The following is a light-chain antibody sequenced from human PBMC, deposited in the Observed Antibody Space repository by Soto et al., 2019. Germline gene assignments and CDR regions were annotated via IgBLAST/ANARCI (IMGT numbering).Light chain of an antibody. CDR2: AAS. CDR1: QSISSY. CDR3: QQCYSTLYT. Sequence: DIQMPQSPSSLSASVGDRVTITCRASQSISSYLNWYQQKQGKAPKLLFYAASSLQSGVTSRFSARGSGTDFALTISSLQPEDFATYYCQQCYSTLYTVGQGTKLEIK. V-gene: IGKV1-39*01. J-gene: IGKJ2*01.